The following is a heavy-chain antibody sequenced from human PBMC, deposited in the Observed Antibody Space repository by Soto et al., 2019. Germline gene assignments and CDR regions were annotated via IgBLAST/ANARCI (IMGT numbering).Heavy chain of an antibody. Sequence: SQTLSLTCTVSGGSVSSGSYYWSWIRQPPGKGLEWIGYIYYSGSTNYNPSLKSRVTISVDTSKNQFSLKLSSVTAADTAVYYCASTGIAARLSVYYYGMDVWGQGTTVTVSS. D-gene: IGHD6-6*01. J-gene: IGHJ6*02. V-gene: IGHV4-61*01. CDR1: GGSVSSGSYY. CDR3: ASTGIAARLSVYYYGMDV. CDR2: IYYSGST.